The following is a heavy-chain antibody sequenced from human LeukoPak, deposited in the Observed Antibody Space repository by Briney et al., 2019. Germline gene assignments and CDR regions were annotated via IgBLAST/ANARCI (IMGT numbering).Heavy chain of an antibody. Sequence: GGSLRLSCAASGFTFSSYAMSWVRQAPGKGLEWVSGFSVSDQTTYYADSVKGRFTISRDNAKNTLYLEINSLRAEDTAVYYCARVYYGSGSLHYYYYYMDVWGKGATVTISS. V-gene: IGHV3-23*01. CDR3: ARVYYGSGSLHYYYYYMDV. CDR1: GFTFSSYA. CDR2: FSVSDQTT. J-gene: IGHJ6*03. D-gene: IGHD3-10*01.